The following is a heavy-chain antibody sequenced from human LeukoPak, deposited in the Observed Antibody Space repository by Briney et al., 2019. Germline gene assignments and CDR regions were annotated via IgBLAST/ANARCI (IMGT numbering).Heavy chain of an antibody. CDR1: GGSFSGYY. CDR2: INHSGST. J-gene: IGHJ4*02. D-gene: IGHD2-15*01. Sequence: SETLSLTCAVYGGSFSGYYWSWIRQPPGKGLKWIGEINHSGSTNYNPSLKSRVTISVDTSKNQFSLKLSSVTAADTAVYYCARGCRYCSGGSQDSWGQGTLVTVSS. CDR3: ARGCRYCSGGSQDS. V-gene: IGHV4-34*01.